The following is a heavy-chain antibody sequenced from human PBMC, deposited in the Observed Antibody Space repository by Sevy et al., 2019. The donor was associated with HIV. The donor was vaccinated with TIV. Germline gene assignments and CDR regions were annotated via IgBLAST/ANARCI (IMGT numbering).Heavy chain of an antibody. CDR3: TGDSSSSYYFDY. D-gene: IGHD6-13*01. Sequence: GGSLRLSCADSGFTFSGSAMHWVRQASGKGLEWVGRIRSKANIYVTAYAASVKGRFTISRDDSKNTSYLQLNSLKTEDTAVYYCTGDSSSSYYFDYWGQGTLVTVSS. CDR2: IRSKANIYVT. CDR1: GFTFSGSA. V-gene: IGHV3-73*01. J-gene: IGHJ4*02.